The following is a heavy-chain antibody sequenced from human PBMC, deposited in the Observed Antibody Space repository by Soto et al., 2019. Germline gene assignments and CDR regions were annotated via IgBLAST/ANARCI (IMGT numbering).Heavy chain of an antibody. CDR2: INPSGGST. J-gene: IGHJ4*02. CDR1: GYPFTSYY. CDR3: ARVGDTSRYYLSY. V-gene: IGHV1-46*01. Sequence: GSVKVSFKACGYPFTSYYMHLVRQAPGQGLEWMGIINPSGGSTSYSQKFQGRVTMTRDTSTSTVYMELSSLRSEDTAVYYCARVGDTSRYYLSYWGQGTLVTVSS. D-gene: IGHD3-22*01.